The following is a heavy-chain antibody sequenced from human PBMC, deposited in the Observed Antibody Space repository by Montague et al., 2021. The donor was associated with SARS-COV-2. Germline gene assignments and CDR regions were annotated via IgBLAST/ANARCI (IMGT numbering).Heavy chain of an antibody. V-gene: IGHV1-2*02. Sequence: SVKVSCKASGYTFTGYYMHWMRQAPVQGLEWMGWINPNSGDTNYXQKFQGRVTMTRDTSISTAYMDLSRLRSDDTAVYHCARGIGYSQFDCWGQGTLVTVSS. CDR3: ARGIGYSQFDC. CDR2: INPNSGDT. D-gene: IGHD2-15*01. CDR1: GYTFTGYY. J-gene: IGHJ4*02.